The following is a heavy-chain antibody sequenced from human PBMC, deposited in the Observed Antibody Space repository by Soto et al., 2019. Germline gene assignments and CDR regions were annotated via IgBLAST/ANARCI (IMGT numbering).Heavy chain of an antibody. CDR1: GFTFTSYA. J-gene: IGHJ4*02. CDR3: AKAGFSSSWSPTYFDY. Sequence: AGGSLRLSCAASGFTFTSYAMNWVSLAPGKGLEWVSAISGTGYNTYYADSVKGRFTISRDNTKNTLYLQMNSLRAEDTAVYYCAKAGFSSSWSPTYFDYWGQGTLVTVSS. CDR2: ISGTGYNT. V-gene: IGHV3-23*01. D-gene: IGHD6-13*01.